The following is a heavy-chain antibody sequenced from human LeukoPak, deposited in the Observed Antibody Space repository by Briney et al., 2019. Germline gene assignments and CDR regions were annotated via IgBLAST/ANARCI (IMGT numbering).Heavy chain of an antibody. D-gene: IGHD2-2*01. CDR3: ARVACSTSCYPQKWFDP. J-gene: IGHJ5*02. Sequence: TSETLSLTCTVSGGSISSSSYYWGWIRQPPGKGLEWIGSIYYSGSTYYNPSLKSRVTISVDTSKNQFSLKLSSVTAADTAVYYCARVACSTSCYPQKWFDPWGQGTLVTVSS. V-gene: IGHV4-39*07. CDR2: IYYSGST. CDR1: GGSISSSSYY.